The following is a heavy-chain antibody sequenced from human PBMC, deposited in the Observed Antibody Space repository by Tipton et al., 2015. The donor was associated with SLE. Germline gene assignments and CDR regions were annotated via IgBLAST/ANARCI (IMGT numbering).Heavy chain of an antibody. CDR2: SYYSGGT. V-gene: IGHV4-59*12. CDR1: GGAMNSYY. Sequence: LRLSCTVSGGAMNSYYWSWIRQPPGKGLEWVGYSYYSGGTSYNPSLTSRVTISVDTSRNQFSLKLSSVTAADTAVYYCARGSYYFDYWGQGTLVTVSS. CDR3: ARGSYYFDY. J-gene: IGHJ4*02.